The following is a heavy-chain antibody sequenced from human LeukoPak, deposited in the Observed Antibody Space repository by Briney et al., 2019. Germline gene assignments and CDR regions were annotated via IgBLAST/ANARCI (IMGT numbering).Heavy chain of an antibody. CDR3: TRQSGTVTPVDY. CDR1: SGSLSGYS. D-gene: IGHD4-17*01. J-gene: IGHJ4*02. Sequence: SETLSLTCAVSSGSLSGYSWGWIRQPPGKGLEWVGEISHSGITNYNASLKSRVTISLKKSEIQFSLMLSSVTAADTAVHYCTRQSGTVTPVDYWSQGTLVTVSS. V-gene: IGHV4-34*01. CDR2: ISHSGIT.